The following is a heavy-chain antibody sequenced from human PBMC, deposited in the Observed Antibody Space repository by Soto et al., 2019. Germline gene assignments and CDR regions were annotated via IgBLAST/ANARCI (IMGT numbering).Heavy chain of an antibody. D-gene: IGHD5-18*01. V-gene: IGHV4-4*07. CDR3: ARSWGYSSYFDF. CDR2: FSLSGTT. CDR1: GASITGSSY. J-gene: IGHJ4*02. Sequence: SETLSLTCTVSGASITGSSYWSWIRQPAGKGLEWIGRFSLSGTTSYNPSLRSRVTMSADVSKNQFSLRLTSVTAADTALYYCARSWGYSSYFDFWGQGTQVTVSS.